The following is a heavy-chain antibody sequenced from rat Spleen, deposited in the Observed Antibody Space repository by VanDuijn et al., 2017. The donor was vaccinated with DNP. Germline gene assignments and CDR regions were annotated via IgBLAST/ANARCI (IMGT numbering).Heavy chain of an antibody. D-gene: IGHD1-7*01. J-gene: IGHJ2*01. CDR1: GFTFSNYD. CDR3: ATHDWVN. Sequence: EVQLVESGGGLVQPGRSLKLSCAASGFTFSNYDMAWVRQAPTKGLEWVASISPSGGSTYYRDSVKGRFTISRDNAKSTLYLQMDSLRSEDTATYYCATHDWVNWGQGVMVTVSS. CDR2: ISPSGGST. V-gene: IGHV5-19*01.